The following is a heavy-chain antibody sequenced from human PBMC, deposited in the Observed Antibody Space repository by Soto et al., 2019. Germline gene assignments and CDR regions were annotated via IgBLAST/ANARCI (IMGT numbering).Heavy chain of an antibody. V-gene: IGHV4-59*02. CDR2: IYYSGST. Sequence: GSLRLSCAASGFTVSSYRMSWVCQAPGKGLEWIGYIYYSGSTNYNPSLKSRVTISVDTSKNQFSLKLSSVTAADTAVYYCARGKNWFDPWGQGTLVTVSS. CDR1: GFTVSSYR. J-gene: IGHJ5*02. CDR3: ARGKNWFDP.